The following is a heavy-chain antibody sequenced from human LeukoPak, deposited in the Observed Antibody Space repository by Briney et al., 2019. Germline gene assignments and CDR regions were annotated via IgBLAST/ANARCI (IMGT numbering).Heavy chain of an antibody. CDR3: ARGVKLWFEKPVPDSVN. J-gene: IGHJ4*02. Sequence: GESLNISCQGSGYSFSTYWIAWVRQMPGKGLEWMGIIYPGDSDIRYSPSLQGQVTISADKSISTAYLQWSSLKASDSGTYYCARGVKLWFEKPVPDSVNWGQGTQVTVS. CDR1: GYSFSTYW. V-gene: IGHV5-51*01. CDR2: IYPGDSDI. D-gene: IGHD3-10*01.